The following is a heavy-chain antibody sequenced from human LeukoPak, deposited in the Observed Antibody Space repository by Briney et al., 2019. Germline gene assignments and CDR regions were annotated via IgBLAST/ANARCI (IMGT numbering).Heavy chain of an antibody. D-gene: IGHD6-19*01. V-gene: IGHV3-30*02. J-gene: IGHJ6*02. CDR2: IRYDGSNK. CDR1: GFTFSSYG. Sequence: GGSLRLSCAASGFTFSSYGMHWVRQAPGKGLEWVAFIRYDGSNKYYADSVKGRFTISRDNSKNTLYLQMNSLRAEDTAVYYCAKRFRLAVAGTWYYYYGMDVWGQGTAVTVSS. CDR3: AKRFRLAVAGTWYYYYGMDV.